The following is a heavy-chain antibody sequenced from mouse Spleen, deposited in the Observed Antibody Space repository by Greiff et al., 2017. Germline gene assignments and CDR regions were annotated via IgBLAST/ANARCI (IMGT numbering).Heavy chain of an antibody. CDR2: INPSSGYT. CDR1: GYTFTSYT. Sequence: QVQLQQSGAELARPGASVKMSCKASGYTFTSYTMHWVKQRPGQGLEWIGYINPSSGYTKYNQKFKDKATLTADKSSSTAYMQLSSLTSEDSAVYYCARGAVVAPYYYAMDYWGQGTSVTVSS. J-gene: IGHJ4*01. CDR3: ARGAVVAPYYYAMDY. V-gene: IGHV1-4*01. D-gene: IGHD1-1*01.